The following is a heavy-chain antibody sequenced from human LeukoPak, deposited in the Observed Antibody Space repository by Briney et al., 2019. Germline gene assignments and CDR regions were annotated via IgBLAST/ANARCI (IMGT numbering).Heavy chain of an antibody. Sequence: GGSLRLSCAASGFTFSSYAMSWVRQAPGKGLEWVSAISASGSSTYYADSVKGRFTVSRDNSKNTLYLQMNSLRAEDTAVYYCAKAPVTTCSGAYCYPFDYWSQGTLVTVSS. J-gene: IGHJ4*02. CDR1: GFTFSSYA. CDR3: AKAPVTTCSGAYCYPFDY. D-gene: IGHD2-15*01. CDR2: ISASGSST. V-gene: IGHV3-23*01.